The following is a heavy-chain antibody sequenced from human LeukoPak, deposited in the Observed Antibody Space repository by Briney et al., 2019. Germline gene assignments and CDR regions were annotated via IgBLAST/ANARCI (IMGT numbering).Heavy chain of an antibody. J-gene: IGHJ4*02. D-gene: IGHD3-22*01. CDR1: GYTFTSYG. Sequence: GASVKVSCKASGYTFTSYGISWVRQAPGQGLEWMGWISAYNGNTNYAQKLQGRDTMTTDTSTSTAYMELRSLRSDDTAVYYCARSLPYYYSSGSFDYWGQGTLVTVSS. V-gene: IGHV1-18*01. CDR3: ARSLPYYYSSGSFDY. CDR2: ISAYNGNT.